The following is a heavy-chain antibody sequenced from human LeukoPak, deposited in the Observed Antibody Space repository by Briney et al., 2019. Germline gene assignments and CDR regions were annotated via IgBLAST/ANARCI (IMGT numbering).Heavy chain of an antibody. CDR2: IYYSGST. V-gene: IGHV4-31*03. CDR3: AREGEYYDSSGRHDAFDI. J-gene: IGHJ3*02. CDR1: GGSISSGGYY. D-gene: IGHD3-22*01. Sequence: PSQTLSLICTVSGGSISSGGYYWSWIRQHPGKGLEWIGYIYYSGSTYYNPALKSRVTISVDTSKNHFSLKLSSVTDADTAVYYCAREGEYYDSSGRHDAFDIWGQGTMVTVSS.